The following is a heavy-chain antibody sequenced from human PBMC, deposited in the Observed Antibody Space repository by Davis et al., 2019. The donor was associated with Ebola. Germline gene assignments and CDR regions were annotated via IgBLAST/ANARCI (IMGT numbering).Heavy chain of an antibody. CDR3: ARDQHSNYFYYGMDV. J-gene: IGHJ6*02. V-gene: IGHV3-33*01. D-gene: IGHD4-11*01. Sequence: GESLKISCAASGFTFSSYGMHWVRQAPGKGLEWVAVIWYDGSNKYYADSVKGRFTISRDNSKNTLYLQMNSLRAEDTAVNYCARDQHSNYFYYGMDVWGQGTTVTVSS. CDR1: GFTFSSYG. CDR2: IWYDGSNK.